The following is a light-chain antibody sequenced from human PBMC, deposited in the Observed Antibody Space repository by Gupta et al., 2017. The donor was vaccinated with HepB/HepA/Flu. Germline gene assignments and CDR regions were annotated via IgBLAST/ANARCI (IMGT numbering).Light chain of an antibody. Sequence: DIQMTQSPSSLSASVGDRVTITCRASQSISSYLNWYQQKPGKAPKLLIYAASRLQSGVPSRFSGSGSGTDFTLTISRLQPEDFATYYCQQSDSTPRTFGQGTKVEIK. CDR2: AAS. J-gene: IGKJ1*01. CDR1: QSISSY. CDR3: QQSDSTPRT. V-gene: IGKV1-39*01.